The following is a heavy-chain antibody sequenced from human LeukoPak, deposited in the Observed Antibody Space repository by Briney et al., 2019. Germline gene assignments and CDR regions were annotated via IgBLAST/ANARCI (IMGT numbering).Heavy chain of an antibody. CDR3: ARDLRRGYSYGGGV. J-gene: IGHJ6*04. V-gene: IGHV1-2*06. CDR1: GYTFTGYY. CDR2: INPNSGGT. Sequence: ASVKVSRKASGYTFTGYYMHWVRQAPGQGLEWMGRINPNSGGTNYAQKFQGRVTMTRDTSISTAYMELSRLRSDDTAVYYCARDLRRGYSYGGGVWGKGTTVTVSS. D-gene: IGHD5-18*01.